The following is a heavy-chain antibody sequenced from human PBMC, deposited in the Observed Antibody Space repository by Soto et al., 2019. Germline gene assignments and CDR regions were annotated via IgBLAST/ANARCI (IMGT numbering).Heavy chain of an antibody. D-gene: IGHD4-17*01. V-gene: IGHV4-31*03. Sequence: SETLSLTCTVSGGSISSGGYYWSWIRQHPGKGLEWIGYIYYSGSTYYNPSLKSRVTISVDTSKNQFSLKLSSVTAADTAVYYCARDLLYGDYAYYGMDVCGQGTTVTVSS. CDR3: ARDLLYGDYAYYGMDV. J-gene: IGHJ6*02. CDR1: GGSISSGGYY. CDR2: IYYSGST.